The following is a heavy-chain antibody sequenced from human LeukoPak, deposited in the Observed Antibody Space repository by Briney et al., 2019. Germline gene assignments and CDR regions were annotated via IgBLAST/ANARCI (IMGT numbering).Heavy chain of an antibody. CDR1: GCSISSSSYY. D-gene: IGHD1-26*01. CDR3: ARPGERGSYFLWVK. CDR2: IFYTGSP. J-gene: IGHJ4*02. Sequence: SETLSLTCTVSGCSISSSSYYWGWIRQPPGRGLEWIGSIFYTGSPYYNPSLKSRVTISLDTSKTQFSLRLSSVPGAETAVYYCARPGERGSYFLWVKWRQGTLLTVSS. V-gene: IGHV4-39*01.